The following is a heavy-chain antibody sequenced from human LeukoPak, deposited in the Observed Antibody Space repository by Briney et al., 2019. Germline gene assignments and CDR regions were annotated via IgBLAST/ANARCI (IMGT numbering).Heavy chain of an antibody. CDR1: GFTFSSYS. CDR3: AREVGSSGWKNDY. CDR2: IKQDGSEK. J-gene: IGHJ4*02. Sequence: GGSLRLSCAASGFTFSSYSMNWVRQAPGKGLEWVANIKQDGSEKYYVDSVKGRFTISRDNAKNSLYLQMNSLRAEDTAVYYCAREVGSSGWKNDYWGQGTLVTVSS. D-gene: IGHD6-19*01. V-gene: IGHV3-7*01.